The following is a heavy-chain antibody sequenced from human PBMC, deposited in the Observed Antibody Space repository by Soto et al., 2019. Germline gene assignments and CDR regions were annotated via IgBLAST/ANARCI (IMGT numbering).Heavy chain of an antibody. CDR1: GFIFSSHW. D-gene: IGHD1-1*01. V-gene: IGHV3-74*01. CDR2: IGPDGSDI. Sequence: GGSLRLSCAASGFIFSSHWMHWVRQAPGKGLVGVSHIGPDGSDIWEADSVQGRFTISRDNARNRLYLQMNSLRDEDTAIYYCVRDINWSFDYWGQGIPVTVSS. J-gene: IGHJ4*02. CDR3: VRDINWSFDY.